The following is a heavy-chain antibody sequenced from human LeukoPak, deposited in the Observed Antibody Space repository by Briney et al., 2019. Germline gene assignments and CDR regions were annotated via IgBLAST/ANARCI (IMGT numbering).Heavy chain of an antibody. J-gene: IGHJ5*02. D-gene: IGHD3-10*01. CDR1: GYTLTELS. CDR3: ATARVNSVGNVWFDP. Sequence: GASVKVSCKVSGYTLTELSMHWVRQAPGKGIEWMGGFDPEDGETIYAQKFQGRVTMTEDTSTDTAYMELSSQRSEDTAVYYCATARVNSVGNVWFDPWGQGTLVTVSS. CDR2: FDPEDGET. V-gene: IGHV1-24*01.